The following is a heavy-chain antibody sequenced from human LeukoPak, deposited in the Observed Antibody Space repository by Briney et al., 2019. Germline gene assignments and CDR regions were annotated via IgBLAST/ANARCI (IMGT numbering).Heavy chain of an antibody. Sequence: SETLSLTCAVYGGSFSGYYWSWIRQPPGKWLEWIGEINHSGSTNYNPSLKSRVTISVDTSKNQFSLKLSSVTAADTAVYYCASSAGRMVRGHWGQGTLVTVSS. CDR1: GGSFSGYY. CDR3: ASSAGRMVRGH. D-gene: IGHD3-10*01. CDR2: INHSGST. V-gene: IGHV4-34*01. J-gene: IGHJ4*02.